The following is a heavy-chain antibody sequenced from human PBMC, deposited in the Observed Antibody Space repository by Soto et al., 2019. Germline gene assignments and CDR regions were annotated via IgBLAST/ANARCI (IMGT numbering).Heavy chain of an antibody. CDR2: IYPRDSDT. CDR1: GYSFTTYW. V-gene: IGHV5-51*01. D-gene: IGHD3-22*01. Sequence: GESLKISCKGSGYSFTTYWIGWVRQMPGKGLEWMGIIYPRDSDTGYSPSFQGHVAISADKSISTAYLHWSSLKASATAVYYCARVRYYESSDYYRPHDGFDILVQGTMGTVS. CDR3: ARVRYYESSDYYRPHDGFDI. J-gene: IGHJ3*02.